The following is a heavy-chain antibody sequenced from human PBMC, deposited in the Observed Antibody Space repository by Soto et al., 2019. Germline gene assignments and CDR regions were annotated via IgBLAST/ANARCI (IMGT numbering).Heavy chain of an antibody. CDR1: GFTFSTSA. J-gene: IGHJ4*02. CDR2: ISGSGGST. Sequence: PGGSLRLSCVVSGFTFSTSAMSWVRQAPGKGLEWVSSISGSGGSTYYADSFKGRFTISRDSSKSTLYLQMNSLRAEDTAVYYCGAVVVPGMRGPFEYWGQGTLV. D-gene: IGHD2-15*01. CDR3: GAVVVPGMRGPFEY. V-gene: IGHV3-23*01.